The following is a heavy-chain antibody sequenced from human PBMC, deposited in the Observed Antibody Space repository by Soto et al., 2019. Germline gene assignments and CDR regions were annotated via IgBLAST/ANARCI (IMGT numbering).Heavy chain of an antibody. CDR3: ARGPRGYVYYHGMDV. D-gene: IGHD3-16*01. Sequence: QVQVQESGPGLVKPSETLSLTCTVYGGSISSYYVSWIRQSAGKGLEWIGRIDTSGTTNYNPSLKSRVTMSVDASKSQFSLNLSSVTAADTAVYYCARGPRGYVYYHGMDVWGQGTTVTVSS. J-gene: IGHJ6*02. CDR1: GGSISSYY. CDR2: IDTSGTT. V-gene: IGHV4-4*07.